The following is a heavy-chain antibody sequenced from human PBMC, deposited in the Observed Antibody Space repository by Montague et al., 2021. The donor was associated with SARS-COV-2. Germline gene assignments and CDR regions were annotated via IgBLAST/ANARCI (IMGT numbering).Heavy chain of an antibody. CDR2: IKQDGTVR. Sequence: SLSLSRAASGFTFSSQWMSWVRQAPGKGLEWVANIKQDGTVRQYVDSVKGRFTISRDNAKNSLFLQMNSLRVEDTAVYYCSSGDFFDYWGQGTLVTVSS. CDR3: SSGDFFDY. CDR1: GFTFSSQW. J-gene: IGHJ4*02. D-gene: IGHD3-16*01. V-gene: IGHV3-7*01.